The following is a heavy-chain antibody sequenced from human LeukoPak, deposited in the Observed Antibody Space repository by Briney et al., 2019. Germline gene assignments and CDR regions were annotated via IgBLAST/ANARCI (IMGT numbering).Heavy chain of an antibody. CDR1: GFTFSRYG. V-gene: IGHV3-33*01. Sequence: PGGSLRLSCAASGFTFSRYGMHWVRQAPGKGLEWVAIIWSDGSNKYYADAVKDRFTISRDNSKNTMYLKMNSLRAEDTAVYYCARDGYSFGSLDYWGQGTLVTVSS. CDR2: IWSDGSNK. D-gene: IGHD5-18*01. J-gene: IGHJ4*02. CDR3: ARDGYSFGSLDY.